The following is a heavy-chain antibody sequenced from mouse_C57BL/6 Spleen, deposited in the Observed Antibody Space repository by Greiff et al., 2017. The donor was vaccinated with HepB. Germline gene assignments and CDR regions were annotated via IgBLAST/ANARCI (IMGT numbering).Heavy chain of an antibody. CDR1: GYTFTSYW. D-gene: IGHD3-3*01. CDR3: ARRAGLSQNYYAMDY. Sequence: VQLQQPGAELVKPGASVKLSCKASGYTFTSYWMHWVKQRPGQGLEWIGMIDPNSGSTNYNEKFKSKATLTVDKSSSTAYMQLSSLTSEDSAVYYCARRAGLSQNYYAMDYWGQGTSVTVSS. V-gene: IGHV1-64*01. CDR2: IDPNSGST. J-gene: IGHJ4*01.